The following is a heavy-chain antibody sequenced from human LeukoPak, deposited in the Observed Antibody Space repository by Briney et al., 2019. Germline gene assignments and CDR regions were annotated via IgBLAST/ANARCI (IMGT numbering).Heavy chain of an antibody. J-gene: IGHJ4*02. Sequence: SVKVSCKASGGTFSSYAINWVRQAPGQGLVWMGGIIPIFCIAHYAQKFQGRVTITADKSTSTAYMELSSLRSEDTAVYYCARWLGADCGGDCYDYWGEGTLVTVSS. CDR1: GGTFSSYA. CDR2: IIPIFCIA. D-gene: IGHD2-21*01. CDR3: ARWLGADCGGDCYDY. V-gene: IGHV1-69*10.